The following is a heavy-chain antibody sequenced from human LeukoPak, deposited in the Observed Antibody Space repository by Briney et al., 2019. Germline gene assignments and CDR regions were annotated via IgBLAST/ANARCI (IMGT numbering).Heavy chain of an antibody. V-gene: IGHV4-59*01. CDR3: ARGGPYYDFWNTIRGGAFDI. J-gene: IGHJ3*02. D-gene: IGHD3-3*01. CDR2: IYYSGST. Sequence: SETLSLTCTVSGGSFSSYYWSWIRQPPGKGLEWIGYIYYSGSTNYNPSLKSRVTISVDTSKNQFSLKLSSVTAADTAVYYCARGGPYYDFWNTIRGGAFDIWGQGTMVTVSS. CDR1: GGSFSSYY.